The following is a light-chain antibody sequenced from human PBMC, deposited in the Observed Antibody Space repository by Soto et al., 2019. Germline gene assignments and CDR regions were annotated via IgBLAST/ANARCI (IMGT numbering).Light chain of an antibody. CDR3: AAWDDSLNGWV. CDR2: ANN. V-gene: IGLV1-44*01. CDR1: SSNIGSNT. J-gene: IGLJ3*02. Sequence: QPVLTQPPSASGTPGQRVTISCSGSSSNIGSNTVNWYQQLPGAAPKLLIYANNQGPSGVPDRFSGSKSGTSASLAISGLQSEDEANYYCAAWDDSLNGWVFGGGTKLTVL.